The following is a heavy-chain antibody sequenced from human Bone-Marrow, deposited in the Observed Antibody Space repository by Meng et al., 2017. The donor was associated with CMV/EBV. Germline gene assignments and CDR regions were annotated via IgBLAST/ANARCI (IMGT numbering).Heavy chain of an antibody. D-gene: IGHD6-13*01. Sequence: ASVKVSCKASGYTFTGYYMHWVRQAPGQGLEWMGWINPNSGGTNYAQKFQGRVTMTRDTSISTAYMELSRLRSDDTAVYYCTGYSSSWSRGYYYYYGMDVWGQATTVTVSS. CDR1: GYTFTGYY. J-gene: IGHJ6*02. V-gene: IGHV1-2*02. CDR3: TGYSSSWSRGYYYYYGMDV. CDR2: INPNSGGT.